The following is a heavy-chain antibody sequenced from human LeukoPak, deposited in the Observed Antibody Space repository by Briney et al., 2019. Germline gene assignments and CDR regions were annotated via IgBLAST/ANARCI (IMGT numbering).Heavy chain of an antibody. CDR2: IYYSGST. CDR3: ARETSSDTSGYNY. V-gene: IGHV4-59*01. D-gene: IGHD3-22*01. CDR1: GGSISSYY. Sequence: PSETLSLTCTVSGGSISSYYWSWIRQPPGKGLEWIGYIYYSGSTNYNPSLKSRVTISVDTSKNQFSLKLSSVTAADTAVYYCARETSSDTSGYNYWGQGTLVTVSS. J-gene: IGHJ4*02.